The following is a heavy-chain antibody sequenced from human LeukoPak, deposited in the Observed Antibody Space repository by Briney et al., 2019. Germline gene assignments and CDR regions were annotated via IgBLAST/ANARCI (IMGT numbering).Heavy chain of an antibody. Sequence: GGSLRPSCTASGLTFSTSGFNWVRQAPGKGLEWVASIGPTGSDRYHADSIKGRFTISRDNANNFLYLQMNSLRAEDTAVYYCATETNGRHYDYWGQGTLLTVSS. CDR1: GLTFSTSG. D-gene: IGHD1-14*01. J-gene: IGHJ4*02. CDR3: ATETNGRHYDY. V-gene: IGHV3-21*06. CDR2: IGPTGSDR.